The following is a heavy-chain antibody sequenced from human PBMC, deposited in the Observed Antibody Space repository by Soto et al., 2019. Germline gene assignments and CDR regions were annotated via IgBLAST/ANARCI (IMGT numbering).Heavy chain of an antibody. V-gene: IGHV3-23*01. CDR3: AKDRAGVVAATTFDY. D-gene: IGHD2-15*01. Sequence: GGSLRLSCEASGFTFSSVAMSWVRQAPGKGLEWVSSISATTGGTYNADSVQGRFTISRDNSKNTLYLQMNSLRAEDSAVYYCAKDRAGVVAATTFDYWGQGALVTVSS. J-gene: IGHJ4*02. CDR1: GFTFSSVA. CDR2: ISATTGGT.